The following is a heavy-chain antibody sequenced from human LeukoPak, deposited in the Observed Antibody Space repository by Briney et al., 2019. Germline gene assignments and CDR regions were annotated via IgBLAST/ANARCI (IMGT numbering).Heavy chain of an antibody. CDR2: IGGSSGST. CDR3: AKEASMVYSNAYFDY. D-gene: IGHD2-8*01. J-gene: IGHJ4*02. V-gene: IGHV3-23*01. CDR1: GFTFSSYA. Sequence: GGSLRLSCAASGFTFSSYAMSWVRQAPGKGLEWVSAIGGSSGSTYYADSVKGRFTISRDNSKNTLYLQMNSLRAEDTAVYYRAKEASMVYSNAYFDYCGQGTLVTVSS.